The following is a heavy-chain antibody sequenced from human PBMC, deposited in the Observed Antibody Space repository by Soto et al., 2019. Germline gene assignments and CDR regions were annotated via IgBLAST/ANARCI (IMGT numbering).Heavy chain of an antibody. V-gene: IGHV3-74*01. CDR2: INGDGSTT. D-gene: IGHD5-12*01. Sequence: EAQLVESGGGLVQPGGSLRLSCAASGFTFSGYWMHWVRQAPESGLVLVSRINGDGSTTSYADSVKGRFTISRDNAKTTMDLQMNSLGAEDTAVYSCVRSREGYNLVADYWGQGTLGTVSS. CDR1: GFTFSGYW. J-gene: IGHJ4*02. CDR3: VRSREGYNLVADY.